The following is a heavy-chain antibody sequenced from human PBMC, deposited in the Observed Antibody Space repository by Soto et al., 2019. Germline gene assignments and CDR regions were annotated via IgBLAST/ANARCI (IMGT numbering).Heavy chain of an antibody. CDR2: INPNSGGT. J-gene: IGHJ5*02. V-gene: IGHV1-2*04. CDR1: GYTFTGYY. CDR3: ARDLAGGVAATRAKNWFDP. Sequence: QVQLVQSGAEVKKPGASVKVSCKASGYTFTGYYMHWVRQAPGQGLEWMGWINPNSGGTNYAQKFQGWVTMTRDTSISTAYMELSRLRSDDTAVYYCARDLAGGVAATRAKNWFDPWGQGTLVTVSS. D-gene: IGHD2-15*01.